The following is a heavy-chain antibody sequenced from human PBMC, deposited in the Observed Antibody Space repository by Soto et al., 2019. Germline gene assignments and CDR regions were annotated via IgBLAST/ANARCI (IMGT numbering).Heavy chain of an antibody. V-gene: IGHV4-59*08. CDR3: ARGAYWNFAF. CDR1: GGSIRDYY. J-gene: IGHJ4*02. CDR2: IYDTGST. D-gene: IGHD1-1*01. Sequence: SETLSLTCTVSGGSIRDYYWSWIRQPPWKELEWVGFIYDTGSTNYNPSLTRRLTISLDPSTNQFSLNLHSVTAADTAVYYCARGAYWNFAFWGQGALVTLSS.